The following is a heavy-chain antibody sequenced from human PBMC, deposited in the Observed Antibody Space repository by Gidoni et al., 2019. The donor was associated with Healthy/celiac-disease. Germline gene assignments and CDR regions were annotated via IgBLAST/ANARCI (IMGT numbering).Heavy chain of an antibody. D-gene: IGHD2-2*02. J-gene: IGHJ5*02. V-gene: IGHV4-30-2*01. CDR3: AREWPERGYCSSTSCYTGGWFDP. Sequence: QLQLQESGSGLVKPSQTLSLTCAVSGGSISSGGYSWSWIRQPPGTGLEWIGYIYHSGSTYYNPSLKSRVTISVDRSKNQFSLKLSSVTAADTAVYYCAREWPERGYCSSTSCYTGGWFDPWGQGTLVTVSS. CDR2: IYHSGST. CDR1: GGSISSGGYS.